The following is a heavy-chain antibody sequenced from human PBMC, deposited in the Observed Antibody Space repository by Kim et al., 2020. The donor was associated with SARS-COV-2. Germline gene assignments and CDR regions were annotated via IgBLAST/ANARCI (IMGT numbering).Heavy chain of an antibody. J-gene: IGHJ6*02. CDR1: GFTFSNAW. D-gene: IGHD3-10*01. CDR3: ARDPWSRLRGLTYSYYGMDV. CDR2: IKSKTNGGTT. Sequence: GGSLRLSCAASGFTFSNAWMNWVRRAPGRGLEWVGRIKSKTNGGTTAYGAPVKGRFTISRDDSKNTLYLQMNSLRAEDTALYYCARDPWSRLRGLTYSYYGMDVWGQGTTVTVSS. V-gene: IGHV3-15*01.